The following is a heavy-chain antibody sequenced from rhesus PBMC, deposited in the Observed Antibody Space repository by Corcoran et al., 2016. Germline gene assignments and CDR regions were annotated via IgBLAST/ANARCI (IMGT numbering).Heavy chain of an antibody. CDR2: IYGSGGST. J-gene: IGHJ3*01. Sequence: QVLLPESGPGLAKPSETLPLTCAVSGASISSHYWRGLRQAPGNGLEWIGRIYGSGGSTDYNPSLKSRVIISIDTSKNQFSLKLSSVTAADTAVYYCARVGHGSSYSGAVFDFWGQGLRVTVSS. CDR3: ARVGHGSSYSGAVFDF. CDR1: GASISSHY. V-gene: IGHV4S2*01. D-gene: IGHD4-29*01.